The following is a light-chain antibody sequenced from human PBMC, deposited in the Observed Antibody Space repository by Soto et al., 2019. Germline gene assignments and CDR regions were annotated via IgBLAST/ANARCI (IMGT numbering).Light chain of an antibody. CDR2: SND. CDR3: QSYDSSLTGRV. J-gene: IGLJ2*01. V-gene: IGLV1-44*01. Sequence: QSVLTQPPSASGTPGQRVTISCSGSSSNIGTYTVNWYQQLPGTAPKLLIYSNDQRPSGVPDRFSGSKSGTSASLAISGLQSEHEADYYCQSYDSSLTGRVFGGGTKLTVL. CDR1: SSNIGTYT.